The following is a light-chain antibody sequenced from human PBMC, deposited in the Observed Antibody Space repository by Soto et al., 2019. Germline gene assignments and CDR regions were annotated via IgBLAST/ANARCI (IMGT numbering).Light chain of an antibody. V-gene: IGKV3-11*01. CDR3: QQRSNWPLT. J-gene: IGKJ4*01. CDR1: QSVSNF. CDR2: EVS. Sequence: EIVLTQSPATLSLSPGERAILSCRASQSVSNFLAWYQQKPGQAPRLLIFEVSTRATGVPPRFSGSGSGTDFTLTIIGLEPEDFAIYYCQQRSNWPLTFGGGTKVDIK.